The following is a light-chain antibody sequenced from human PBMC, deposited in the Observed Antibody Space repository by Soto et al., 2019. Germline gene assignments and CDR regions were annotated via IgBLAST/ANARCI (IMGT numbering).Light chain of an antibody. CDR1: QSITSW. CDR3: QHRDT. V-gene: IGKV1-5*03. J-gene: IGKJ1*01. CDR2: KAS. Sequence: EIQMTQSPFTLSASVGDRITITCRASQSITSWLAWYQQKPGKAPKLLIYKASTLESGVPSRFSGSGSGTEFTLTISSLQPDDFAAYYCQHRDTFVPGTKV.